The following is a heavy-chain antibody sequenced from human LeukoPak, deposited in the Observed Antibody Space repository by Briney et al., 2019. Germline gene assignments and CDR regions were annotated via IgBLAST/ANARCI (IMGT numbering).Heavy chain of an antibody. CDR1: GGSISSSSYY. V-gene: IGHV4-39*01. CDR2: IYYSGST. D-gene: IGHD5-18*01. Sequence: SETLSLTCTVSGGSISSSSYYWGWIRQPPGKGLEWIGSIYYSGSTYNNPSLKSRVTISVDTSKNQFSLKLSSVTAADTAVYYCARGFPVTRGYSYGPIDYWGQGTLVTVSS. CDR3: ARGFPVTRGYSYGPIDY. J-gene: IGHJ4*02.